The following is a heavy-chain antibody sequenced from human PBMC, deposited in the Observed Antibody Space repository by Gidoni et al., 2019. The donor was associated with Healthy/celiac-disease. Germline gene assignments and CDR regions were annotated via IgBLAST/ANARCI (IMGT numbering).Heavy chain of an antibody. CDR3: ARIPAARPSLYYFDY. Sequence: QVTLRESGPALVKPTQTLTLTCTFSGFSLSTSGMCVSWIRQPPGKALEWLALIDWDDDKYYSTSLKTRLTISKDTSKNQVVLTMTNMDPVDTATYYCARIPAARPSLYYFDYWGQGTLVTVSS. J-gene: IGHJ4*02. CDR1: GFSLSTSGMC. CDR2: IDWDDDK. V-gene: IGHV2-70*01. D-gene: IGHD6-6*01.